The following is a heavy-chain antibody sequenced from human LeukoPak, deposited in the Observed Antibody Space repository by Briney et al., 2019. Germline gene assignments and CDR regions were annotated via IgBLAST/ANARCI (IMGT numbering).Heavy chain of an antibody. CDR1: GFTFSSYA. D-gene: IGHD3-22*01. CDR3: ARAGITMMYSPSGKLDY. J-gene: IGHJ4*02. V-gene: IGHV3-30*10. CDR2: ISNDGSYN. Sequence: GGSLRLSCAASGFTFSSYAMHWVRQAPGKGLEWVAFISNDGSYNYCTDSVKGRFNISRDNSENTLYLQMNSLRPDDTAVYYCARAGITMMYSPSGKLDYWGQGTLVTVSS.